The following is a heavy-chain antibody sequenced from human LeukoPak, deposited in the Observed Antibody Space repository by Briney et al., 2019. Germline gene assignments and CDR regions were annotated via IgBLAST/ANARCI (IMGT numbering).Heavy chain of an antibody. CDR2: IDWDDDN. D-gene: IGHD3-22*01. CDR3: ARIVLYYYDSSGYYYDY. CDR1: GFSLSTSGMC. Sequence: SGPTLVNPTQTLTLTCTFSGFSLSTSGMCVSWILQPPGKALEWLARIDWDDDNYYSTSLKTRLTISKDTSKNQVVLTMTNMDPVDTATYYCARIVLYYYDSSGYYYDYWGQGTLVTVSS. J-gene: IGHJ4*02. V-gene: IGHV2-70*11.